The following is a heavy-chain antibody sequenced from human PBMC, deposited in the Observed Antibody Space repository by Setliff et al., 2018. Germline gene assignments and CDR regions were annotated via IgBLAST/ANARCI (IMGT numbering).Heavy chain of an antibody. J-gene: IGHJ4*02. CDR1: GGSFSGYY. CDR3: ARRETYYNFWSGYYAY. CDR2: IYYSGST. D-gene: IGHD3-3*01. V-gene: IGHV4-34*01. Sequence: LSLTCAVYGGSFSGYYWSWIRQPPGKGLEWIGSIYYSGSTYYNPSLKSRVTISVDTSKNQFSLKLSSVTAADTAVYYCARRETYYNFWSGYYAYWGQGTLVTVSS.